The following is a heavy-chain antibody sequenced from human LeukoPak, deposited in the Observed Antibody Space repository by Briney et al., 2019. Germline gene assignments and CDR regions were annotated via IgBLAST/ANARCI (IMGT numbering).Heavy chain of an antibody. CDR3: ARDYNGAFDI. Sequence: SETLSLTCTVSGGSISSNTYYWGWIRQPPGEGLEWIGYIYYSGSTNYNPSLKSRVTISVDTSKNQFSLKLSSVTAADTAVYCCARDYNGAFDIWGQGTMVTVSS. V-gene: IGHV4-61*01. CDR2: IYYSGST. J-gene: IGHJ3*02. CDR1: GGSISSNTYY. D-gene: IGHD3-10*01.